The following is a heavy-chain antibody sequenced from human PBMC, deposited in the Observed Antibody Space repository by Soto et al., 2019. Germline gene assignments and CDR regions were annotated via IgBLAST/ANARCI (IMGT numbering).Heavy chain of an antibody. J-gene: IGHJ6*03. CDR3: ARHGFYPSSGYYMDV. Sequence: QVQLQESGPGLVKPSETLSLTCTVSGGSISSYYWSWIRQPPGKGLEWIGYIYYSGSTNYNPSLKSRVTISVDTSKIQFSLKLSSVTAADTAVYYCARHGFYPSSGYYMDVWGKGTTVTVSS. D-gene: IGHD3-22*01. CDR1: GGSISSYY. V-gene: IGHV4-59*08. CDR2: IYYSGST.